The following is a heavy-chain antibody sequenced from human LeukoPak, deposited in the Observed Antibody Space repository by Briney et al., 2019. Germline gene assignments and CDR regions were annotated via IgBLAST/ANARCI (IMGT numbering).Heavy chain of an antibody. CDR3: ARNVPLMTAFDY. CDR1: GYTFTSYG. D-gene: IGHD2-8*01. V-gene: IGHV1-46*01. CDR2: INPSGGST. Sequence: ASVKVSCNTSGYTFTSYGVSWVRQAPGQGLEWMGIINPSGGSTSYAQKFQGRVTMTRDTSTSTVYMELSSLRSEDTAVYYCARNVPLMTAFDYWGQGTLVTVSS. J-gene: IGHJ4*02.